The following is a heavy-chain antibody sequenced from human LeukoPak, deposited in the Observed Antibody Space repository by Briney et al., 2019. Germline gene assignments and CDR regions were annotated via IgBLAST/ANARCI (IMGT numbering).Heavy chain of an antibody. CDR2: ISGRGGST. V-gene: IGHV3-23*01. J-gene: IGHJ3*02. CDR3: AKVVEHYDSSGYWMGFDAFDI. CDR1: GFTFSSYA. D-gene: IGHD3-22*01. Sequence: PGGSLRLSCAASGFTFSSYAMSWVRQAPGKGLEWVSAISGRGGSTYYADTVKGRFTISRDNSKNTLYLQMNSLRAEDTAVYYCAKVVEHYDSSGYWMGFDAFDIWGQGTMVTVSS.